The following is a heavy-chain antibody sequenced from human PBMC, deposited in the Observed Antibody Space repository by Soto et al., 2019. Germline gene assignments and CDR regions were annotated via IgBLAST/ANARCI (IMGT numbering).Heavy chain of an antibody. V-gene: IGHV4-59*01. Sequence: PSETLSLTCTVSGGSISSYYWSWIRQPPGKGLELIGYIYYSGSTNYNPSLKSRVTISVDTSKNQFSLKLSSVTAADTAVYYCALRHYDSSGYFDYWGQGTLVTVSS. D-gene: IGHD3-22*01. CDR2: IYYSGST. J-gene: IGHJ4*02. CDR1: GGSISSYY. CDR3: ALRHYDSSGYFDY.